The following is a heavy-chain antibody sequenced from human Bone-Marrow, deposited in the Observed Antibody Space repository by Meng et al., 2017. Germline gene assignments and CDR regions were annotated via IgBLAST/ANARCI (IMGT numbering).Heavy chain of an antibody. CDR1: GGSFSGYY. J-gene: IGHJ4*02. D-gene: IGHD2-2*01. V-gene: IGHV4-34*01. CDR2: INHSGST. CDR3: ARRVCSSTSCYGGYFDY. Sequence: SETLSLTCAVYGGSFSGYYWSWIRQPPGKGLEWIGEINHSGSTNYNPSLKSRVTISVDTSKNQFSLKLSSVTAADTAVYYCARRVCSSTSCYGGYFDYWGQGTLVTVS.